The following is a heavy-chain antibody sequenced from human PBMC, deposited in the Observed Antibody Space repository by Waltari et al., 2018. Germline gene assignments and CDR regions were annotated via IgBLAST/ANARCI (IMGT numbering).Heavy chain of an antibody. Sequence: QVQLVQSGAEVKKPGASVKVSCTASGYTFTSYDINWVRQATGHGLEWMGWINPNRGNTVYAQKFQGRVTITRNTYINTVYMELSSLRSEDTAVYYCARGVFSRSFDYWGQGTLVTVSS. V-gene: IGHV1-8*03. J-gene: IGHJ4*02. CDR3: ARGVFSRSFDY. CDR2: INPNRGNT. CDR1: GYTFTSYD. D-gene: IGHD6-13*01.